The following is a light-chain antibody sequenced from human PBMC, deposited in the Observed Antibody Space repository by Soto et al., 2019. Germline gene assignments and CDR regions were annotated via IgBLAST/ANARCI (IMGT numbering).Light chain of an antibody. Sequence: DIQMTQSPSSLSASVGDRVTITCRASQSISSYLNWYQQKPGKAPKLLIYAASSLQSGAPSRFSGSGSGTDFTLSICSLQPEDFATYYCQQSYSTPLTFGGGTKVDIK. V-gene: IGKV1-39*01. CDR3: QQSYSTPLT. CDR1: QSISSY. J-gene: IGKJ4*01. CDR2: AAS.